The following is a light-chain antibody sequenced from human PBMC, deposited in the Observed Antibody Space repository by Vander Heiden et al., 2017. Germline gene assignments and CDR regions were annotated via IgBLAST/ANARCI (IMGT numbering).Light chain of an antibody. CDR1: SVHSNSA. CDR2: LKSDGGH. V-gene: IGLV4-69*01. Sequence: QLVLTQLSSAPASLGASVKLSCTLSSVHSNSAIGWHQQQPEKVPRNLMKLKSDGGHSKGYGIPDRFSGSSTGTERYLTISSLQSEDEANYYCQTWKTSIQVFGGGTKLTVL. J-gene: IGLJ3*02. CDR3: QTWKTSIQV.